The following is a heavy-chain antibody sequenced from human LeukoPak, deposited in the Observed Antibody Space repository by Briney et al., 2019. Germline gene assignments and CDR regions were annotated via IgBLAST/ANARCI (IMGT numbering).Heavy chain of an antibody. V-gene: IGHV4-59*01. CDR2: IYYSGST. CDR3: ARGGRFSGYSYAY. Sequence: PSETLSLTCTVSGGSISSYYWSWIRQPPGKGLEWIGYIYYSGSTNYNPSLKSRVTISVDTSKNQFSLKLSSVTAADTAVYYCARGGRFSGYSYAYWGQGTLVTVSS. D-gene: IGHD3-22*01. CDR1: GGSISSYY. J-gene: IGHJ4*02.